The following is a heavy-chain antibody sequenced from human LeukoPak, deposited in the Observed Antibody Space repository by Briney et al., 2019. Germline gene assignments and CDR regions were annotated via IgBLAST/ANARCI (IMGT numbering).Heavy chain of an antibody. V-gene: IGHV1-69*05. D-gene: IGHD3-3*01. J-gene: IGHJ4*02. CDR1: GGTFSSYA. CDR2: IIPIFGTA. CDR3: ARTPYYDFWSGDFDY. Sequence: SVKVSCKASGGTFSSYAISWVRQAPGQGLEWMGRIIPIFGTANYAQKFQGRVTITTDESTSTAYMELSSLRSEDTAVYYCARTPYYDFWSGDFDYWGQGTLVTVSS.